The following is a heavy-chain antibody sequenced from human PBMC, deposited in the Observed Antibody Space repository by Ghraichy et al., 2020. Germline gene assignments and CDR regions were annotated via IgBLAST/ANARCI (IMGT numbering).Heavy chain of an antibody. D-gene: IGHD2-15*01. J-gene: IGHJ6*02. V-gene: IGHV3-30*02. CDR3: AQNPHFCSGGSCQLYHYYGMDV. CDR2: IRYDGSNK. Sequence: RGSLRLSCAASGFTFSSYGMHWVRQAPGKGLEWVAFIRYDGSNKYHADSVKGRFTISRDNSKNTLYLQMDSLRAEDTAVYYCAQNPHFCSGGSCQLYHYYGMDVWGQGTTVTVSS. CDR1: GFTFSSYG.